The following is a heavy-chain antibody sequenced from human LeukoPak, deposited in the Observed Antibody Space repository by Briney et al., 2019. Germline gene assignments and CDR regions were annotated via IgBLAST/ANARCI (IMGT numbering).Heavy chain of an antibody. J-gene: IGHJ4*02. CDR2: VKSKTDGGTT. V-gene: IGHV3-15*01. CDR1: GFTFRNAW. CDR3: TTMDYFDSSAYYHPSDY. D-gene: IGHD3-22*01. Sequence: GGSLRLSCAASGFTFRNAWMNWVRQAPGKGLEWVGRVKSKTDGGTTDYAAPVKGRFSISRDDSKNTLYLQMNSLKNEDTAVYYCTTMDYFDSSAYYHPSDYWGQGTRVTVSS.